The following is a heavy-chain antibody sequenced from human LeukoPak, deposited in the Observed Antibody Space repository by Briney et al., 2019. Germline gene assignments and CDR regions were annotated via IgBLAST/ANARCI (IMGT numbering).Heavy chain of an antibody. J-gene: IGHJ4*02. V-gene: IGHV3-23*01. CDR1: GFTFSNYG. Sequence: GGSLRLSCVASGFTFSNYGMTWVRQAPGKGLEWVSVISSGGDNTFYADSVKGRLTISRDNSKNTFYLQMNSLRDEDTALYYCAKAGGGSGYNPLGYWGQGTLVTVSS. CDR3: AKAGGGSGYNPLGY. CDR2: ISSGGDNT. D-gene: IGHD5-24*01.